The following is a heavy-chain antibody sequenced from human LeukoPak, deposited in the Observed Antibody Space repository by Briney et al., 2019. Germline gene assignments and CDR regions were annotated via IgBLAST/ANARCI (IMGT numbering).Heavy chain of an antibody. D-gene: IGHD2-21*01. V-gene: IGHV4-31*03. CDR2: IYYSGST. CDR3: ARGDHIGKNWFDP. CDR1: GGSTNSGGYY. Sequence: SETLSLTCTVSGGSTNSGGYYWSWIRQHPGKGLEWIGYIYYSGSTYYNPSLKSRVTISVDTSKNQFSLKLSSVTAADTAVYYCARGDHIGKNWFDPWGQGTLVTVSS. J-gene: IGHJ5*02.